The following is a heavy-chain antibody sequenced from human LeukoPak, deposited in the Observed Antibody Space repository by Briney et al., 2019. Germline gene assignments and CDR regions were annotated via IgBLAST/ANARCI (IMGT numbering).Heavy chain of an antibody. Sequence: GRSLRLSCAASGFTFDDYAMHWVRHAPGKGLEWVSGISWNSGSIGYADSVKGRLTISRDNAKNSLYLQMNSLRAEDTALYYCAKGSGWYQEGAGFDYWGQGTLVTVSS. J-gene: IGHJ4*02. CDR3: AKGSGWYQEGAGFDY. D-gene: IGHD6-19*01. CDR2: ISWNSGSI. CDR1: GFTFDDYA. V-gene: IGHV3-9*01.